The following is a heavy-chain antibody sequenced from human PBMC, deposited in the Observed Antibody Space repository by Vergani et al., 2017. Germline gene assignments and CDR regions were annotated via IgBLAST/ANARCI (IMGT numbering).Heavy chain of an antibody. CDR3: AKAGVVVPAAITGIRSYYYYYMDV. V-gene: IGHV3-23*01. CDR2: ISVSGGST. J-gene: IGHJ6*03. Sequence: EVQLLESGGGLVQPGGSLRLSCAASGFTFSSYAMSWVRQAPGKGLEWVSAISVSGGSTYYADSVKGRFTISRDNTKNTLYLQMNRLLAEDKAVYYCAKAGVVVPAAITGIRSYYYYYMDVWGKGTTVTVSS. CDR1: GFTFSSYA. D-gene: IGHD2-2*01.